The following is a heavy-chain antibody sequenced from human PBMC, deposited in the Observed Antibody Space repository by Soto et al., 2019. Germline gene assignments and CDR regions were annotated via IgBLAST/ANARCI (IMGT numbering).Heavy chain of an antibody. CDR3: ARPKRYCSSTSCYLGSLDY. Sequence: GESLKISCKGSGYSFTSYWIGWVRQMPGKGLEWMGIIYPGDSDTRYSPSFQGQVTISADKSISTAYLQWSSLKASDTAMYYCARPKRYCSSTSCYLGSLDYWGQGTLVTVSS. V-gene: IGHV5-51*01. D-gene: IGHD2-2*01. CDR1: GYSFTSYW. J-gene: IGHJ4*02. CDR2: IYPGDSDT.